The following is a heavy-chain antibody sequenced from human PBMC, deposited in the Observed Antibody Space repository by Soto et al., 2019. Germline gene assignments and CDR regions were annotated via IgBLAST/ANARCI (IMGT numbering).Heavy chain of an antibody. D-gene: IGHD2-15*01. CDR1: GYTFTRYG. V-gene: IGHV1-18*01. Sequence: ASVKVSCKASGYTFTRYGISWVRQAPGQGLEWMGWISIYNENTNYAQKSQGRVTITRDTSASTSYMELSSLRSEDTAVYYCARGEGYCSDGTCYRWFDPWGQGTLVTVSS. CDR3: ARGEGYCSDGTCYRWFDP. J-gene: IGHJ5*02. CDR2: ISIYNENT.